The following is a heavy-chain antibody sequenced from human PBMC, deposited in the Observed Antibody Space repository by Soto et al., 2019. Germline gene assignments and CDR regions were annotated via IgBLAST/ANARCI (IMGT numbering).Heavy chain of an antibody. J-gene: IGHJ4*02. D-gene: IGHD5-12*01. CDR2: IWYDGSNK. CDR1: GFTFSSYG. V-gene: IGHV3-33*01. CDR3: AREVVATTYFDS. Sequence: QVQLVESGGGVVQPGRSLRLSCAASGFTFSSYGMHWVRQAPGKGLEWVAVIWYDGSNKYYADSVKGRFTISRDNSKNTLYLQMNSLRAADTAVYYCAREVVATTYFDSWGQGTLVTVSS.